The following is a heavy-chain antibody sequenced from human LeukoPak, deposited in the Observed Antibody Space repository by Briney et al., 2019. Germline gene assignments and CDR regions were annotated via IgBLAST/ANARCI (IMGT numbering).Heavy chain of an antibody. CDR1: GYTFTGYY. Sequence: ASVRVSCKASGYTFTGYYMHWVRQAPGQGLEWMGWINPNSGGTNYAQKFQGRVTMTRDTSISTAYMELSRLRSDDTAVYYCARDTYGDYPLDYWGQGTLVTVSS. CDR3: ARDTYGDYPLDY. V-gene: IGHV1-2*02. CDR2: INPNSGGT. J-gene: IGHJ4*02. D-gene: IGHD4-17*01.